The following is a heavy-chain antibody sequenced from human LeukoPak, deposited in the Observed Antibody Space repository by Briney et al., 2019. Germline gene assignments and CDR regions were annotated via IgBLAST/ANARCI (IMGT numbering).Heavy chain of an antibody. CDR2: IYPGDSDT. CDR3: ARHGSSSYHDLDY. J-gene: IGHJ4*02. Sequence: GESLKISCKGSGYSFTSYWIGWVRQMPGKGLEWMGIIYPGDSDTRYSPSFQGQVTISADKSISTACLQWRSLKASDTAMYDCARHGSSSYHDLDYWGQGTLVTVSS. D-gene: IGHD2-15*01. CDR1: GYSFTSYW. V-gene: IGHV5-51*01.